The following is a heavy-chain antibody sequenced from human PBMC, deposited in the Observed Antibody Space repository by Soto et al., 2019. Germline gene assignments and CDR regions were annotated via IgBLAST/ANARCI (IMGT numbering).Heavy chain of an antibody. CDR1: GFTFSSFG. Sequence: QVQLVESGGGVVQPGRSLRLSCAASGFTFSSFGMHWVRQAPGKGLEWVALISYDGSKKYYVDSVKGRFTISRDNSKNTLYLQMNSLRGEDTAGYYCAKDRTTVTNPFDYWGQGTLVAVSS. V-gene: IGHV3-30*18. J-gene: IGHJ4*02. CDR2: ISYDGSKK. CDR3: AKDRTTVTNPFDY. D-gene: IGHD4-17*01.